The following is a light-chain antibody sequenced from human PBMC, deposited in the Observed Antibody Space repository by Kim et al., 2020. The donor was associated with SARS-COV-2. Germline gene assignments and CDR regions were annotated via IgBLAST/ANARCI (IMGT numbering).Light chain of an antibody. CDR2: DVG. V-gene: IGLV2-14*03. CDR3: TSYTSSSTYV. CDR1: SSDVRAYKY. Sequence: GQSITISCAGTSSDVRAYKYVSWYQQPPGNAPKLLIYDVGDRPSGVSNRFSGSKSGNTASLTISGLQAEDEADYYCTSYTSSSTYVFGTGTKVTVL. J-gene: IGLJ1*01.